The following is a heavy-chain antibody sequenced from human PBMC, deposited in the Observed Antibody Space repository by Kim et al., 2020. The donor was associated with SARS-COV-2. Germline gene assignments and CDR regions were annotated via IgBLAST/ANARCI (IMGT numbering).Heavy chain of an antibody. CDR2: ISGNGGTT. J-gene: IGHJ4*02. V-gene: IGHV3-23*01. CDR1: GFTFSSYA. Sequence: GGSLRLSCAASGFTFSSYAMAWVRQAPGKGLEWVSFISGNGGTTYHADSVKGRFTIFRDISKNTLYLQMNSLRVDDTALYYCARGQSGGLDYWGQGTLV. CDR3: ARGQSGGLDY. D-gene: IGHD1-1*01.